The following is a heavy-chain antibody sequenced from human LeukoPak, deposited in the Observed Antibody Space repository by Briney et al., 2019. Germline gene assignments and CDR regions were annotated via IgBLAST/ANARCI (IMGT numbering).Heavy chain of an antibody. J-gene: IGHJ1*01. CDR2: IYYSGST. D-gene: IGHD3-22*01. V-gene: IGHV4-59*01. Sequence: SETLSLTCTVSGGSISSYYWSWIRQPPGKGLEWIGYIYYSGSTNYNPSLKSRVTISVDTSKNQFSLNLNSVTAADTAVYYCAINNGYYSPFQHWGQGTLVTVSS. CDR3: AINNGYYSPFQH. CDR1: GGSISSYY.